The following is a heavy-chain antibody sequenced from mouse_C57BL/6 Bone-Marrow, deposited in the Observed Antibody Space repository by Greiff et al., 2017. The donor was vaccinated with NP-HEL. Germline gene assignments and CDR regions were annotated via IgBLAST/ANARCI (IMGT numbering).Heavy chain of an antibody. CDR3: ARSGHYDYDPYWYFDV. CDR2: IYPRDGST. J-gene: IGHJ1*03. Sequence: VKLQESDAELVKPGASVKISCKVSGYTFTDHTIHWMKQRPEQGLEWIGYIYPRDGSTKYNEKFKGKATLTADKSSSTAYMQLNSLTSEDSAVYFCARSGHYDYDPYWYFDVWGTGTTVTVSS. V-gene: IGHV1-78*01. D-gene: IGHD2-4*01. CDR1: GYTFTDHT.